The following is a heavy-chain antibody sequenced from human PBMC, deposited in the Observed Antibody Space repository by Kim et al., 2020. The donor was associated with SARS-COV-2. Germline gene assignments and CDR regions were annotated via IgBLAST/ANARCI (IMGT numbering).Heavy chain of an antibody. V-gene: IGHV4-39*01. CDR2: IYYSGST. J-gene: IGHJ4*02. D-gene: IGHD6-13*01. CDR3: ARRGPGYSSSWYFPGDGNFDY. Sequence: SETLSLTCTVSGGSISSSSYYWGWIRQPPGKGLEWIGSIYYSGSTYYNPSLKIRVTISVDTSKHQLSLKLSSVTAADTAVYYCARRGPGYSSSWYFPGDGNFDYWGQGTLVTVSS. CDR1: GGSISSSSYY.